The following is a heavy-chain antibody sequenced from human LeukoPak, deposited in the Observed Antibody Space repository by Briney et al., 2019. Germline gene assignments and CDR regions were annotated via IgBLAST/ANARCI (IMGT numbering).Heavy chain of an antibody. CDR2: MNPNSGNT. Sequence: GASVRVSCKASGYTFTSYDINWVRQATGQGLEWMGWMNPNSGNTGYAQKFQGRVTMTRNTSISTAYMELSSLRSEDTAVYYCARARPTQQLVPRYYYYYRMDVWAQGTTVPVSS. V-gene: IGHV1-8*01. J-gene: IGHJ6*02. CDR1: GYTFTSYD. CDR3: ARARPTQQLVPRYYYYYRMDV. D-gene: IGHD6-6*01.